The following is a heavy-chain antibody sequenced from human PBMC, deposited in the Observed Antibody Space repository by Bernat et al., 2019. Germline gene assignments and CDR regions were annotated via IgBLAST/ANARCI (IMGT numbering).Heavy chain of an antibody. CDR3: AKDDCAGDCHYWYFGL. V-gene: IGHV3-23*01. D-gene: IGHD2-21*02. CDR2: ISVSGGST. J-gene: IGHJ2*01. Sequence: EVQLLESGGGLVQPGGSLRLSCAASGFTFTSYAMSWVRQAPGKGLEWVSAISVSGGSTYYADSVKGRFTMSRDNSKNTLYLQMNSLRAEDTAVYYCAKDDCAGDCHYWYFGLWGRGTLVTVSS. CDR1: GFTFTSYA.